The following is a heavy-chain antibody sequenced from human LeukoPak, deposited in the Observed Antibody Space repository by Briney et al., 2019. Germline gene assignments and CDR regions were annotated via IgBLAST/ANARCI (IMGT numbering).Heavy chain of an antibody. J-gene: IGHJ4*02. D-gene: IGHD3-10*01. CDR1: GESFSGYY. V-gene: IGHV4-34*01. Sequence: NASETLSLTCAVYGESFSGYYWSWIRQPPGKGLEWIGEINHSGSTNYNPSLKSRVTISVDTSKNQFSLKLSSVTAADTAVYYCARVWFGELYDYWGQGTLVTVSS. CDR3: ARVWFGELYDY. CDR2: INHSGST.